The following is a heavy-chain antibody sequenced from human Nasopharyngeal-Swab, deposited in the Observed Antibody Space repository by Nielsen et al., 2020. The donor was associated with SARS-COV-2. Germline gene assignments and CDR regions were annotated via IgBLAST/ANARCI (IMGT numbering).Heavy chain of an antibody. CDR1: GFTVSSNY. D-gene: IGHD6-19*01. Sequence: GGSLRLSCAASGFTVSSNYMSWVRQAPGKGLEWVSVIYSGGSTYYADSVKGRFTISRDNSKNTLYLQMNSPRAEDTAVYYCAREGGSSGWYYFDYWGQGTLVTVSS. J-gene: IGHJ4*02. V-gene: IGHV3-53*01. CDR3: AREGGSSGWYYFDY. CDR2: IYSGGST.